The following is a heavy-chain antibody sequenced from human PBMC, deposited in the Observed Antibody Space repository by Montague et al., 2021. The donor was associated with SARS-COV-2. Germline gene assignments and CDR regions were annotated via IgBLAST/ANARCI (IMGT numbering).Heavy chain of an antibody. CDR1: GGSVISDTYF. D-gene: IGHD3-9*01. CDR3: ARAANILSGFYNHPFEY. J-gene: IGHJ4*02. Sequence: SETLSLTCTVSGGSVISDTYFWSWIRQPPGKGLEWIAYIYDSDTTNNNPSFWSRVSMSSDRSKNQFFLKLTSVTPADTAVYYCARAANILSGFYNHPFEYWGQGILVTVSS. CDR2: IYDSDTT. V-gene: IGHV4-61*01.